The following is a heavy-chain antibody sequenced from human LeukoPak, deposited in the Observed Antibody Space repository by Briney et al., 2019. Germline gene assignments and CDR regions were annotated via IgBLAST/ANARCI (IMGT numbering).Heavy chain of an antibody. CDR2: XNPNSGGT. V-gene: IGHV1-2*02. CDR3: ARGSYNWNDGGYYFDY. CDR1: GYTFTGYY. J-gene: IGHJ4*02. Sequence: GASVKVSCKASGYTFTGYYMHWVRXXXXXXXXXXXXXNPNSGGTNYAQKFQGRVTMTRDTSISTAYMELSRLRSDDTAVYYCARGSYNWNDGGYYFDYWGQGTLVTVSS. D-gene: IGHD1-1*01.